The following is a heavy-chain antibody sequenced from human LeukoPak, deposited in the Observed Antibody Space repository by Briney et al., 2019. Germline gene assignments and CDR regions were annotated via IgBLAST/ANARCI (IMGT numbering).Heavy chain of an antibody. CDR1: GFTFSSYA. Sequence: GGSLRLSCAASGFTFSSYAMHWVRQAPGKGLEWVAVISYDGSNKYYADSVKGRFTISRDNSKNTLYLQMNSLRADDTAVYYCARSPDQDAAAGTGPAYWGQGTLVTVSS. D-gene: IGHD6-13*01. CDR3: ARSPDQDAAAGTGPAY. CDR2: ISYDGSNK. J-gene: IGHJ4*02. V-gene: IGHV3-30-3*01.